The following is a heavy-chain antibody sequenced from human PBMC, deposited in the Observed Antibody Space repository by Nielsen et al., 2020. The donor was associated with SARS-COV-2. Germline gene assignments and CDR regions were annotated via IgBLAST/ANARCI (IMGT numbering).Heavy chain of an antibody. CDR1: GGSVSSSAW. J-gene: IGHJ6*03. CDR3: ARGDLVVVPSPVLGLGPIFDYFSLDV. Sequence: SETLSLTCAASGGSVSSSAWWTWVRQSPGKGLEWFGEVSQTGTTNYNPSLKGRVTLSIDKSKSQFSLRLTSVSAADTAVYFCARGDLVVVPSPVLGLGPIFDYFSLDVWGKGTTVIVSS. D-gene: IGHD2-2*01. CDR2: VSQTGTT. V-gene: IGHV4-4*02.